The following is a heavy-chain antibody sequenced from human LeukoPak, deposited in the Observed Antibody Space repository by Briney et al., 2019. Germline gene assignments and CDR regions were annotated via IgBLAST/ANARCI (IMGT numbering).Heavy chain of an antibody. CDR1: GGSISSGGYS. J-gene: IGHJ5*02. Sequence: PSETLSLTCAASGGSISSGGYSWSWIRQPPGKGLEWIGYIYHSGSTYYNPSLKSRVTISVDRSKSQFSLKLGSVTAADTAVYYCARGGVGCSSTSCYPVDPWGQGTLVTVSS. D-gene: IGHD2-2*01. CDR2: IYHSGST. CDR3: ARGGVGCSSTSCYPVDP. V-gene: IGHV4-30-2*01.